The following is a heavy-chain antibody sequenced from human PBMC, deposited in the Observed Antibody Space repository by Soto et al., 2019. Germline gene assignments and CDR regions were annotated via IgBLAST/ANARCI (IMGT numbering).Heavy chain of an antibody. CDR1: GGSISSGGYY. CDR2: IYYSGST. Sequence: SETLSLTCTVSGGSISSGGYYWSWIRQHPGKGLEWIGYIYYSGSTYYNPSLKSRVTISVDTSKNQFSLKLSSVTAADTAVYYCARDSVVVVAATSTYYYYYGMDVWGQGTTVTVSS. CDR3: ARDSVVVVAATSTYYYYYGMDV. V-gene: IGHV4-31*03. J-gene: IGHJ6*02. D-gene: IGHD2-15*01.